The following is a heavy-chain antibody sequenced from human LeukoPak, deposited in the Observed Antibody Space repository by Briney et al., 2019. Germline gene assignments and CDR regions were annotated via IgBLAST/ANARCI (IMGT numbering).Heavy chain of an antibody. V-gene: IGHV3-9*01. J-gene: IGHJ6*03. CDR1: GFTFDDYA. D-gene: IGHD6-6*01. CDR3: AREGLMAARPPHAQYYYYMDV. Sequence: GGSLRLSCAASGFTFDDYAMHWVRQAPGKGLEWVSGISWNSGSIGYADSVKGRFTISRDNAKNSLYLQMNSLRAEDTAVHYCAREGLMAARPPHAQYYYYMDVWGKGTTVTVSS. CDR2: ISWNSGSI.